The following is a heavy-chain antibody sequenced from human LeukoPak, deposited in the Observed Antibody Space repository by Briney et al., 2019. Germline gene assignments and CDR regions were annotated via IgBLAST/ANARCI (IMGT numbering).Heavy chain of an antibody. V-gene: IGHV4-61*02. J-gene: IGHJ4*02. CDR3: AREDYYDSRDFDY. CDR1: GVSISSGSYY. Sequence: SETLSLTCTVSGVSISSGSYYWSWIRQPAGKGLEWIGRIYTSGSTNYNPSLKSRVTISVDTSKNQFSLKLSSVTAADTAVYYCAREDYYDSRDFDYWGQGTLVTVSS. D-gene: IGHD3-22*01. CDR2: IYTSGST.